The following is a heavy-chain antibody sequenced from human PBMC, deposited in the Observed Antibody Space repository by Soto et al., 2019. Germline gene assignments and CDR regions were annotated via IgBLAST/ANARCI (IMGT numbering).Heavy chain of an antibody. V-gene: IGHV3-30-3*01. Sequence: GGSLRLSCAASGFTFSSYAMHWVRQAPGKGLEWVAVISYDGSNKYYADSVKGRFTISRDNSKNTLYLQMNSLRAEDTAVYYCARGFNYDSSGYYSFDYWGQGT. CDR1: GFTFSSYA. J-gene: IGHJ4*02. CDR2: ISYDGSNK. D-gene: IGHD3-22*01. CDR3: ARGFNYDSSGYYSFDY.